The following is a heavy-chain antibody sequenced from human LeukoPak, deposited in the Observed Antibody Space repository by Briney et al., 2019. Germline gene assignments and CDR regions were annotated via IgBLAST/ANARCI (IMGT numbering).Heavy chain of an antibody. CDR3: VRGMDV. V-gene: IGHV4-34*03. CDR1: GGSFSGYY. Sequence: PSETLSLTCAVYGGSFSGYYWSWIRQPPGKGLEWIGEINHSGSTNYNPSLKSRVTISVDTSKNQFSLKLSSVTAADTALYYCVRGMDVWGQGTTVTVSS. CDR2: INHSGST. J-gene: IGHJ6*02.